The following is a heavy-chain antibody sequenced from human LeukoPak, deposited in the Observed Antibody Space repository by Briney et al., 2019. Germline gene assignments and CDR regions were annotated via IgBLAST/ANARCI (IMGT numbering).Heavy chain of an antibody. CDR3: ARVVTIVRGVAYYFGY. CDR1: GGSISSYY. Sequence: SETLSLTCTVSGGSISSYYWSWIRQPPGKGLEWIGYIYYSGSTNYNPSLKSRVTISVDTSKNQFSLKLSSVTAADTAVYYCARVVTIVRGVAYYFGYWGQGTLVTVSS. J-gene: IGHJ4*02. D-gene: IGHD3-10*01. CDR2: IYYSGST. V-gene: IGHV4-59*01.